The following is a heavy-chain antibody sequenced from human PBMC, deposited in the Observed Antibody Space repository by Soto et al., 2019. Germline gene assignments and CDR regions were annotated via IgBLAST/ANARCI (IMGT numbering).Heavy chain of an antibody. V-gene: IGHV1-8*01. Sequence: ASVTVSSKASGYTLTSYDINWVRQATGQGLEWMGWMNPNSGNTGYAQKFQGRVTMTRNTSISTAYMELSSLRSEDTAVYYCAIEYYDFWSGYYGYYYYYGMDVWG. CDR1: GYTLTSYD. CDR2: MNPNSGNT. CDR3: AIEYYDFWSGYYGYYYYYGMDV. D-gene: IGHD3-3*01. J-gene: IGHJ6*02.